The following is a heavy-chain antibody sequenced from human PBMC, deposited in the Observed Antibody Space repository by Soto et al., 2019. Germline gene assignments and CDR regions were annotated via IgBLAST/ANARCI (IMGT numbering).Heavy chain of an antibody. CDR3: ARSYGSGRLFDY. CDR1: GGSISSGGYY. Sequence: QVQLQESGPGPVKPSQTLSLTCTVSGGSISSGGYYWSWIRQHPGKGLEWIGYIYYSGSTYYNPSLKSRVTISVDTSKNQFSLKLSSVTAADTAVYYCARSYGSGRLFDYWGQGTLVTVSS. J-gene: IGHJ4*02. CDR2: IYYSGST. V-gene: IGHV4-31*03. D-gene: IGHD3-10*01.